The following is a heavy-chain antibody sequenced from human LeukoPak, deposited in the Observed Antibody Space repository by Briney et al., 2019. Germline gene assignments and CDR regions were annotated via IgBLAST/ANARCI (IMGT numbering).Heavy chain of an antibody. CDR2: INWSGGST. CDR1: GFTFDDYG. CDR3: ARVSVSYWSDYYLYDY. V-gene: IGHV3-20*04. Sequence: PGGSLRLSCAASGFTFDDYGMSWVRQAPGKGLEWVSGINWSGGSTGYADSVKGRFTISRDNAKNSLYLQMNSLRAEDTALYYRARVSVSYWSDYYLYDYWGQGTLVTVSS. D-gene: IGHD3-3*01. J-gene: IGHJ4*02.